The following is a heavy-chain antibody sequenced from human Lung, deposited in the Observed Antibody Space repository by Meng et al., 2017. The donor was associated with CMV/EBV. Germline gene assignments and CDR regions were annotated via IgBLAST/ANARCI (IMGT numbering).Heavy chain of an antibody. Sequence: ETLSLTCAASGFTFSSYRMHWVRQAPGKGLVWVSRMNSNSCSTSYADSVKGRFTVSRDNAKNTLYLQMNSLRAEDTAVYYCARERFVSGNSGYDAAGCFDPWGQGTXVTVSS. D-gene: IGHD5-12*01. CDR2: MNSNSCST. CDR3: ARERFVSGNSGYDAAGCFDP. CDR1: GFTFSSYR. J-gene: IGHJ5*02. V-gene: IGHV3-74*01.